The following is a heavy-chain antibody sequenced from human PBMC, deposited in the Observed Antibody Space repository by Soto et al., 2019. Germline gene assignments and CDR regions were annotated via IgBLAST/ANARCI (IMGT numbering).Heavy chain of an antibody. CDR3: ARGAFTFGGVIVILYYYYGMDV. CDR1: GGSFSGYY. D-gene: IGHD3-16*02. V-gene: IGHV4-34*01. Sequence: PSETLSLTCAVYGGSFSGYYWSWIRQPPGKGLEWIGEINHSGSTNYNPSLKSRVTISVDTSKNQFSLKLSSVTAADTAVYYCARGAFTFGGVIVILYYYYGMDVWGQGTTGTAP. J-gene: IGHJ6*02. CDR2: INHSGST.